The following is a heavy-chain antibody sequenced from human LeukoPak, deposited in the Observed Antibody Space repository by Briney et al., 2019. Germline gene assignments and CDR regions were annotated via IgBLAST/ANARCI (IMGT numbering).Heavy chain of an antibody. CDR1: GGSFSGYY. V-gene: IGHV4-34*01. Sequence: SETLSLTCAVYGGSFSGYYWSWIRQPPGKGLEWIGEINHSGSTNYNPSLKSRVTISVDTSKNQFSLKLSSVTAADTAVYYCARRASYYYGSGSSNYFDYWGQGTLVTVSS. CDR3: ARRASYYYGSGSSNYFDY. J-gene: IGHJ4*02. CDR2: INHSGST. D-gene: IGHD3-10*01.